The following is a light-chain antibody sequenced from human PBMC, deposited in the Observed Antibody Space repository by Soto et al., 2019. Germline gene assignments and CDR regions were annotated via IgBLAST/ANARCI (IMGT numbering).Light chain of an antibody. CDR3: QQYGSSRWT. J-gene: IGKJ1*01. V-gene: IGKV3-20*01. Sequence: EIGWTPSPGSLSLPPGEGATLSCRARQTVSNALLAWFQQKPSQAPRLLIYGASTRATGIPARFGGSGSGTDFTLTISRLEPGDFAVYYCQQYGSSRWTFAQGSKVDI. CDR1: QTVSNAL. CDR2: GAS.